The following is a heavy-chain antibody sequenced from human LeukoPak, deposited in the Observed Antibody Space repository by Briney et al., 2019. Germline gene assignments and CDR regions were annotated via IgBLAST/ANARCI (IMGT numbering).Heavy chain of an antibody. CDR3: ARARGKVCSSTSCYGALQNWFDP. D-gene: IGHD2-2*01. J-gene: IGHJ5*02. Sequence: SETLSLTCTVSGGSISSYYWSWIRQPAGKGLEWIGRIYTSGSTNYNPSLKSRVTMSVDTSKNQFSLKLSSVTAADTAVYYCARARGKVCSSTSCYGALQNWFDPWGQGTLVTVSP. CDR2: IYTSGST. CDR1: GGSISSYY. V-gene: IGHV4-4*07.